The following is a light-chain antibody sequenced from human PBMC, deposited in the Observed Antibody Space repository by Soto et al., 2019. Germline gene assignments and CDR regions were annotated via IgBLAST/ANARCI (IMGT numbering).Light chain of an antibody. CDR3: AAWDDSLKAVL. Sequence: QSALTQPPSASGSPGQSVAISCTGTSSDVGGYNYVSWYQQHPGKAPKLMIYEVNKRPSGVPDRFSGSKSGNTASLTVSGLQAEDEADYYCAAWDDSLKAVLFGGGTKLTVL. V-gene: IGLV2-8*01. J-gene: IGLJ3*02. CDR2: EVN. CDR1: SSDVGGYNY.